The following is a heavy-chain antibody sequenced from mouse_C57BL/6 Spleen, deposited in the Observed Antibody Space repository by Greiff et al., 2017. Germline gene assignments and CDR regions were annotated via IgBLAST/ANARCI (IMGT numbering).Heavy chain of an antibody. Sequence: EVHLVESGGGLVKPGGSLKLSCAASGFTFSSYAMSWVRQTPEKRLEWVATISDGGSYTYYPDNVKGRFTISRDNAKNNLYLQMSHLKSEDTAMYYCARDDGTFAYWGQGTTLTVSS. D-gene: IGHD2-3*01. CDR3: ARDDGTFAY. J-gene: IGHJ2*01. V-gene: IGHV5-4*01. CDR2: ISDGGSYT. CDR1: GFTFSSYA.